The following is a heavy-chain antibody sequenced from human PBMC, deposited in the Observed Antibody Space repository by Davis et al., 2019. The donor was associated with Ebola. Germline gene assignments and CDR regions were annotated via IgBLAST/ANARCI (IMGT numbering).Heavy chain of an antibody. CDR2: IIPIFGTA. CDR3: ARDSAGYCISTSCYARMGFDP. CDR1: GGTFSSYA. V-gene: IGHV1-69*06. D-gene: IGHD2-2*01. J-gene: IGHJ5*02. Sequence: AASVKVSCKASGGTFSSYAISWVRQAPGQGLEWMGGIIPIFGTANYAQKFQGRVTITADKSTSTAYMELSSLRSEDTAVYYCARDSAGYCISTSCYARMGFDPWGQGTLVTVSS.